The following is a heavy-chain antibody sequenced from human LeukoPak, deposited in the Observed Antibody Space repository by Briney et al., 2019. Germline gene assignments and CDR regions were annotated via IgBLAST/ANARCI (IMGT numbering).Heavy chain of an antibody. J-gene: IGHJ3*02. Sequence: GESLKISCKGSGYSFTSYWIGWVRQMPGKGLGWMGIIYPGDSDTRYSPSFQGQVTISADKSISTAYLQWSSLKASDTAMYYCASSYDSSGYYYVDDAFDIWGQGTMVTVSS. D-gene: IGHD3-22*01. CDR3: ASSYDSSGYYYVDDAFDI. V-gene: IGHV5-51*01. CDR1: GYSFTSYW. CDR2: IYPGDSDT.